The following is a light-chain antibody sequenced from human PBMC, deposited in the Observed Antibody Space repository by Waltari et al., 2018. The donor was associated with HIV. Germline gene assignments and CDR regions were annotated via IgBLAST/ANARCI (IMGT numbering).Light chain of an antibody. CDR3: AAGDDSLSVVYV. J-gene: IGLJ1*01. CDR2: RNN. CDR1: SSNIGSKY. V-gene: IGLV1-47*01. Sequence: QSVLTQPPSASGTPGQRVTISCSGSSSNIGSKYVYWYQQLPGTAPKLLIYRNNQRPSGVPDRFSGAKSGTSASLAISGLRSEDEADYYCAAGDDSLSVVYVFGTGTKVTVL.